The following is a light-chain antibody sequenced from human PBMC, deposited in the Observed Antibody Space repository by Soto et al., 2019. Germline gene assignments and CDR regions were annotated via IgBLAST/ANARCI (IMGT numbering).Light chain of an antibody. CDR3: QQYNSYSLWT. Sequence: DIQMTQSPSTLSASVGDRVSITCRASQSISMWLAWYQQKPGKAPKLLIHDASSLQSGVPSRFSGSGSGTEFTLTINSLQPDDFATYYCQQYNSYSLWTFGQGTKVDIK. CDR1: QSISMW. J-gene: IGKJ1*01. V-gene: IGKV1-5*01. CDR2: DAS.